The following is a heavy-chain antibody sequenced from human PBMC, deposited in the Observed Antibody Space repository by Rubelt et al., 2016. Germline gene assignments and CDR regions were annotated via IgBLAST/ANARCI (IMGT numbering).Heavy chain of an antibody. CDR3: AKDPIAGAVAGRGGDY. D-gene: IGHD6-13*01. Sequence: VQLVESGGGLVQPGGSLRLSCDASGFTFSSSWMHWVRQAPGKGLMWVSAISSSGVSTYYIDSVRGRFTISRDNSKNTVYLEMNSLRAEDTAVYYCAKDPIAGAVAGRGGDYWGQGTLVTVSS. CDR2: ISSSGVST. V-gene: IGHV3-23*04. J-gene: IGHJ4*02. CDR1: GFTFSSSW.